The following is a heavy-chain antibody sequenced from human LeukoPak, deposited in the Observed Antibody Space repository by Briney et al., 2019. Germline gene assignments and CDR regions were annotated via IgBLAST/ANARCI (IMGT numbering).Heavy chain of an antibody. CDR1: GFTFSNYW. J-gene: IGHJ4*02. CDR3: AKTMRDGSYPFDY. CDR2: IRGSGGST. V-gene: IGHV3-23*01. D-gene: IGHD1-26*01. Sequence: PGGPLRLSCAASGFTFSNYWMSWVRQAPGKGLEWVSAIRGSGGSTYYADSVKGRFTISRDNSKNTMYLQMNSLRAEDTAVYYCAKTMRDGSYPFDYWGQGTLVTVSS.